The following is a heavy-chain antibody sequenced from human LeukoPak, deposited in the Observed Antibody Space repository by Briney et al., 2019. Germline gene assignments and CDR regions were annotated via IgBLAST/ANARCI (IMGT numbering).Heavy chain of an antibody. CDR1: GGSISSGSYD. V-gene: IGHV4-61*02. Sequence: PSETLSLTCTVSGGSISSGSYDCRSIRQPAGKGLGWIGPIYTSGSTNYNPSLKSRVTISVDTSKNQFSLKLSSVTAADTAVYYCARDGIQLWHFDYWGQGTLVTVSS. J-gene: IGHJ4*02. CDR2: IYTSGST. CDR3: ARDGIQLWHFDY. D-gene: IGHD5-18*01.